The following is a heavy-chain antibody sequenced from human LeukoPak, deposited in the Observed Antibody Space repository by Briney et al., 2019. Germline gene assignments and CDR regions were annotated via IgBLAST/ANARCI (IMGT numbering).Heavy chain of an antibody. D-gene: IGHD4/OR15-4a*01. J-gene: IGHJ4*02. Sequence: PSETLSLTCTVSGVYISTDYWTWVRQSPGKGLEWIGYIHYSGSTSYNPSLKSRVTISVDTSKNQFSLKLTSVTSADTAVYYCARDAGATAYWGQGALVTVSS. CDR1: GVYISTDY. CDR2: IHYSGST. V-gene: IGHV4-59*13. CDR3: ARDAGATAY.